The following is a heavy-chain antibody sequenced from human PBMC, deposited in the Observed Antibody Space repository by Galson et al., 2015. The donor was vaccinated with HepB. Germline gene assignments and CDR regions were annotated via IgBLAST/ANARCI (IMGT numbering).Heavy chain of an antibody. CDR2: ISAYNGNT. V-gene: IGHV1-18*04. Sequence: SVKVSCKASGYTFTSYGISWVRQAPGQGLEWMGWISAYNGNTNYAQKLQGRVTMTTDTSTSTAYMELRSLRSDDTAVYYCARGGGRTYYYDSSGYGEDYWGQGTLVTVSS. D-gene: IGHD3-22*01. CDR1: GYTFTSYG. J-gene: IGHJ4*02. CDR3: ARGGGRTYYYDSSGYGEDY.